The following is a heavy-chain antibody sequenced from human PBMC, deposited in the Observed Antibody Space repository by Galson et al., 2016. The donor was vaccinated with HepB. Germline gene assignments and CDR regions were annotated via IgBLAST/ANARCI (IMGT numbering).Heavy chain of an antibody. V-gene: IGHV3-69-1*01. CDR2: ITTWDIT. D-gene: IGHD2-21*02. J-gene: IGHJ5*02. CDR3: AGCVTFSQCSWFRP. Sequence: SLRLSCAASGFTATDYNMNWLRQVPGRGLEWISTITTWDITHYADSVKGRFTMSRDRDRNSVVLQMTGLRVDDTAVYYCAGCVTFSQCSWFRPWGQGAPVVVSS. CDR1: GFTATDYN.